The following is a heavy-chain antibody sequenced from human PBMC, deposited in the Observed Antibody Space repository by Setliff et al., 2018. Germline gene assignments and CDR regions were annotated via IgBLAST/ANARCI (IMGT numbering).Heavy chain of an antibody. Sequence: PGESLKLSCKGSGYRFTAYWIGWVRQMPGKGLEWMGIVFSGDSDTRYSPSFQGQVTMSADKSINTAYLQWSSLKASDTAMYYCARLGAPASHDAFDIWGQGTMVTVS. V-gene: IGHV5-51*01. J-gene: IGHJ3*02. CDR2: VFSGDSDT. D-gene: IGHD6-25*01. CDR1: GYRFTAYW. CDR3: ARLGAPASHDAFDI.